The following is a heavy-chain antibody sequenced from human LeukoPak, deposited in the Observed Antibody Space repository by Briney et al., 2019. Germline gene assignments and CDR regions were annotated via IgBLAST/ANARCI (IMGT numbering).Heavy chain of an antibody. D-gene: IGHD3-3*01. CDR1: GGSINSYY. J-gene: IGHJ6*03. V-gene: IGHV4-59*01. CDR2: IHYTGST. Sequence: SETLSLTCTVSGGSINSYYWSWIRQPPGKGLECIGYIHYTGSTNYNPSLKSRVTISVDTSKNQFSLKLSSVTAADTAIYYCARDRGNYDFWSGFDAGYMDVWGKGTTVTVSS. CDR3: ARDRGNYDFWSGFDAGYMDV.